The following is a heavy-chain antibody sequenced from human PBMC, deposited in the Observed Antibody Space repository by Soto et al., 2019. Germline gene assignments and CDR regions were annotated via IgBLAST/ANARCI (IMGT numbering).Heavy chain of an antibody. Sequence: QLQLQESGPGLVKPSETLSLTCTVSGGSISSSSYYWGWIRQPPGKGLEWMGSIYFSGSTYYNPSLKSRVTISVDTSKNQFSLKLSSVTAADTAVYYCASQASPYYYYGMDVWGQGTTVTVSS. CDR2: IYFSGST. J-gene: IGHJ6*02. CDR1: GGSISSSSYY. V-gene: IGHV4-39*01. CDR3: ASQASPYYYYGMDV.